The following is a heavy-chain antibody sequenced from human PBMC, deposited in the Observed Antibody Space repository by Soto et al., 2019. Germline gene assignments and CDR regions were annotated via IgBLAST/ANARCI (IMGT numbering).Heavy chain of an antibody. CDR1: GFTFSSYN. CDR2: ISSGTSTI. Sequence: EVQLAESGGGLVQPRGSLRLSCAASGFTFSSYNMNWVRQAPGKGLEWVSYISSGTSTIYYADSVKGRFTISRDNAKNSLYLQMNSLRAEDTAVYYCATEGDSSGWYNWFDPWGQGTLVTVSS. V-gene: IGHV3-48*01. CDR3: ATEGDSSGWYNWFDP. D-gene: IGHD3-22*01. J-gene: IGHJ5*02.